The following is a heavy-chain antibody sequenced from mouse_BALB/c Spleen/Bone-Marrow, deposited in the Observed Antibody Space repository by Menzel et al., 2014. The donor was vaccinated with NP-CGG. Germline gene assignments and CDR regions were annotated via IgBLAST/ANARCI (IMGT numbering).Heavy chain of an antibody. V-gene: IGHV1-15*01. CDR3: TRDGDGYYPYTLDN. Sequence: VQLQQSGAELVRPGASVKLSCKALGYTFTDYEIHWVKQTPVHGLEWIGAIHPRSGGTAYNQKFKGKATLTADKSSSIAYMELSSLTSEDSAVYDCTRDGDGYYPYTLDNWGQGTSVTVSS. J-gene: IGHJ4*01. D-gene: IGHD2-3*01. CDR1: GYTFTDYE. CDR2: IHPRSGGT.